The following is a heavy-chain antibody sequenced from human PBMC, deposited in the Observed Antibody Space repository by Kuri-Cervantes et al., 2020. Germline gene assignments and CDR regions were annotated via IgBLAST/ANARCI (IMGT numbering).Heavy chain of an antibody. Sequence: ASVKVSCKASGYTFTSYSISWVRQAPGQGLEWMGWINAYNGNANYAQKLQGRVTMTTDTSTSTAYMELRSLRSDDTAVYYCAREGKVVTMVRGVYYYGMDVWGQGTTVTVSS. J-gene: IGHJ6*02. CDR3: AREGKVVTMVRGVYYYGMDV. CDR1: GYTFTSYS. D-gene: IGHD3-10*01. V-gene: IGHV1-18*01. CDR2: INAYNGNA.